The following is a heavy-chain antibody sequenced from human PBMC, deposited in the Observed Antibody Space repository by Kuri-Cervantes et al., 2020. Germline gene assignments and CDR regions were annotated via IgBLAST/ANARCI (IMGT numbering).Heavy chain of an antibody. J-gene: IGHJ4*02. CDR2: INPNSGGT. CDR1: GYTFTGYY. D-gene: IGHD1-26*01. Sequence: ASVKVSCKASGYTFTGYYLHWVRQAPGQGLEWMGWINPNSGGTNYAQKFQGRVTMTRDTSISTAYMELSRLRSDDTAVYYCARGQVGAGGFDYWGQGTLVTVSS. CDR3: ARGQVGAGGFDY. V-gene: IGHV1-2*02.